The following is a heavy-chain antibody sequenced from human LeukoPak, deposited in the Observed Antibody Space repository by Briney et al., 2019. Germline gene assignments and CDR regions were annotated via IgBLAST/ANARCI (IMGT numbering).Heavy chain of an antibody. V-gene: IGHV1-46*01. D-gene: IGHD1-7*01. CDR3: ASSVAGTTDY. Sequence: ASVKVSCKVSGYTLTELSMHWVRQAPGQGLEWMGIINPSGGSTSYAQKFQGRVTMTRDTSTSTVYMELSSLRSEDTAVYYCASSVAGTTDYWGQGTLVTVSS. J-gene: IGHJ4*02. CDR1: GYTLTELS. CDR2: INPSGGST.